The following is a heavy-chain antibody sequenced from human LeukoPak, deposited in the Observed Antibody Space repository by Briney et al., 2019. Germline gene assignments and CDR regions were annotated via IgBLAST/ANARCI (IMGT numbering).Heavy chain of an antibody. V-gene: IGHV3-23*01. CDR3: VKDRPCETCMPMDA. J-gene: IGHJ6*02. CDR2: LGRSGENR. CDR1: GFTFTDYS. Sequence: GGSLRLSCAASGFTFTDYSMSWVRQAPGKGLEGVSGLGRSGENRYYATSVRGRFSISRDNSKDTVYLQMNSLRAEDTAIYYCVKDRPCETCMPMDAWGQGTTVTVSS. D-gene: IGHD2-2*01.